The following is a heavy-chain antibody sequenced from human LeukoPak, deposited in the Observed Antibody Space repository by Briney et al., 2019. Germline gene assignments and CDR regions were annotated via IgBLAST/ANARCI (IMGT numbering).Heavy chain of an antibody. CDR3: ARGGPHDPHDY. CDR2: IWYDGSNK. Sequence: PGGSLRLSCAASGFTFSSYGMHWVRQAPGKGLEWVAVIWYDGSNKYYADSVKGRFTISRDNAKNSLYLQMNSLRAEDMAVYYCARGGPHDPHDYWGQGTLVTVSS. J-gene: IGHJ4*02. V-gene: IGHV3-33*01. D-gene: IGHD3-16*01. CDR1: GFTFSSYG.